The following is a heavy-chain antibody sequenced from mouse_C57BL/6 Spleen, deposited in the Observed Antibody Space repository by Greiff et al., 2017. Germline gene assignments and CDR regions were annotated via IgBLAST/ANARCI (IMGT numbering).Heavy chain of an antibody. CDR1: GYTFTSYW. CDR3: ARGDRDYGYAMDY. D-gene: IGHD2-4*01. CDR2: IDPSDSYT. Sequence: QVQLKQPGAELVKPGASVKLSCKASGYTFTSYWMQWVKQRPGQGLEWIGEIDPSDSYTNYNQKFKGKATLTVDTSSSTAYMQLSSLTSEDSAVYYCARGDRDYGYAMDYWGQGTSVTVSS. V-gene: IGHV1-50*01. J-gene: IGHJ4*01.